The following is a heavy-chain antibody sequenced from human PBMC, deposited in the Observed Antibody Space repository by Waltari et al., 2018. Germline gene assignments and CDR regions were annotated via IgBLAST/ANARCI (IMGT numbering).Heavy chain of an antibody. CDR1: GFTFRSYA. CDR3: ARPDYDILGFDP. V-gene: IGHV3-30*01. CDR2: ISYDGSNK. J-gene: IGHJ5*02. D-gene: IGHD3-9*01. Sequence: QVQLVESGGGVVQPGRSLRLSCAASGFTFRSYAMHWVRQAPGKGLEWVAVISYDGSNKCYADSVKGRFTISRDNSKNTLYLQMNSLRAEDTAVYYCARPDYDILGFDPWGQGTLVTVSS.